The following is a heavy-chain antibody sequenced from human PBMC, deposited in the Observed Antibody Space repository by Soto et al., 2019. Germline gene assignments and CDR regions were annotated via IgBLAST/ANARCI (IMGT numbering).Heavy chain of an antibody. CDR1: GGSISSYY. Sequence: SETLSLTCTVSGGSISSYYWSWIRQPPGKGLEWIGYIYYSGSTTYNPSLKSRVTISVDTSKNQFSLRLSSVTAADTAVYYCAREGGYCSGGSCYPPGFAFDIWGQGTMVTVSS. D-gene: IGHD2-15*01. CDR2: IYYSGST. V-gene: IGHV4-59*01. J-gene: IGHJ3*02. CDR3: AREGGYCSGGSCYPPGFAFDI.